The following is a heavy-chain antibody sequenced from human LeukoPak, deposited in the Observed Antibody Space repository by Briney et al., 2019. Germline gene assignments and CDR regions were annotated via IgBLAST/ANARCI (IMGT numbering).Heavy chain of an antibody. CDR1: GFTFSSYA. CDR3: AKGQYGSGSYYTGGFDY. Sequence: PGGSLRLSCAASGFTFSSYAMSWVRQAPGKGLEWVSAISGSGGSTYYAGSVKGRFTISRDNSKNTLYLQMNSLRAEDTAVYYCAKGQYGSGSYYTGGFDYWGQGTLVTVSS. V-gene: IGHV3-23*01. D-gene: IGHD3-10*01. CDR2: ISGSGGST. J-gene: IGHJ4*02.